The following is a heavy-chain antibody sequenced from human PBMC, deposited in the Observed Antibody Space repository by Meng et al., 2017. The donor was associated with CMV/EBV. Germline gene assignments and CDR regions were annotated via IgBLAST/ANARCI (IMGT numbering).Heavy chain of an antibody. Sequence: GESLKISCAASGFTFSDYYMSWIRQAPGKGLEWVSYISSSGSTIYYADSVKGRFNISRDNAKNSLYLQMNSLRAEDTAVYYCARYYPSLPYYDFWSGYHYYYYYGMDVWGQGTTVTVSS. CDR3: ARYYPSLPYYDFWSGYHYYYYYGMDV. D-gene: IGHD3-3*01. J-gene: IGHJ6*02. CDR1: GFTFSDYY. V-gene: IGHV3-11*04. CDR2: ISSSGSTI.